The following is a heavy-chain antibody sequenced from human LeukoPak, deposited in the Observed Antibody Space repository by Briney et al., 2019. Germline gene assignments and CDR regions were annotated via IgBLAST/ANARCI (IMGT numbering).Heavy chain of an antibody. CDR2: ISAYNGNT. J-gene: IGHJ4*02. CDR1: GYTFTSYG. D-gene: IGHD4-11*01. Sequence: ASVKVSCKASGYTFTSYGISWVRQAPGQGLEWMGWISAYNGNTNYAQKLQGRVTMTTDTSTSTAYVELRSLRSDDTAVYYCARDRIPTVTTSWGYGYWGQGTLVTVSS. CDR3: ARDRIPTVTTSWGYGY. V-gene: IGHV1-18*01.